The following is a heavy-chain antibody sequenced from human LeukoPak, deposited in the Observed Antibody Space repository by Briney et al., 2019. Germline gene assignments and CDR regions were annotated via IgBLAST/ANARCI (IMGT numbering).Heavy chain of an antibody. CDR2: IKQDGSEK. J-gene: IGHJ4*02. CDR1: GYIFSSYW. V-gene: IGHV3-7*01. Sequence: GESLKISCKGSGYIFSSYWMSWVRQAPGKGLEWVANIKQDGSEKYYVDSVKGRFTISRDNAKNSLYLQMNSLRAEDTAVYYCARTINIDYWGQGTLVTVSS. D-gene: IGHD5-24*01. CDR3: ARTINIDY.